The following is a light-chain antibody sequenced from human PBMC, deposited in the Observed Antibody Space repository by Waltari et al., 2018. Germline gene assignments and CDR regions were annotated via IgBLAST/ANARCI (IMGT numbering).Light chain of an antibody. J-gene: IGLJ2*01. CDR3: SSYTNYATVI. Sequence: QSALTQPASVSGSPGQSITISCTGTSSDVGYYNYVSWYQQHPGKAPKLIISDVNKRPSGVSTRFSGSKSGNTASLTISGLQAEDEADYYCSSYTNYATVIFGGGTKLTVL. V-gene: IGLV2-14*01. CDR1: SSDVGYYNY. CDR2: DVN.